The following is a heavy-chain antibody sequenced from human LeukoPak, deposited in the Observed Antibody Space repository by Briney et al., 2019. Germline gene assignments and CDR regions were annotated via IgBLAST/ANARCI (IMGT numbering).Heavy chain of an antibody. D-gene: IGHD3-10*01. V-gene: IGHV3-48*04. Sequence: GGSLRLSCAASGFTFSRYSMNWVRQAPGRGLEWVSYISSDSTTIYYAGSVEGRFTISRDNAQNSLYLQMSSLRAEDTAVYYCAMVRGVIFDNWGQGTLVTVSS. J-gene: IGHJ4*02. CDR2: ISSDSTTI. CDR1: GFTFSRYS. CDR3: AMVRGVIFDN.